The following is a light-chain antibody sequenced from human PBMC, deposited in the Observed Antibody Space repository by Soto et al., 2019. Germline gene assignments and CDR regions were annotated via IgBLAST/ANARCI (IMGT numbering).Light chain of an antibody. CDR3: QQYGSSWT. CDR1: QSGSTNY. CDR2: TTS. V-gene: IGKV3-20*01. J-gene: IGKJ1*01. Sequence: EIVLTQSPGTLSLSPGERATLSCRASQSGSTNYIAWYQQKPGQAPRLLIYTTSNRATGIPDRFSGSGSGTDFTLTISGLEPEDFAVYYCQQYGSSWTFGQGTKVEIK.